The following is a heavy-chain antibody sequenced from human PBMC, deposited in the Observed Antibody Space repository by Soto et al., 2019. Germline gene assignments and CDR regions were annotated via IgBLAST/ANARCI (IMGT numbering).Heavy chain of an antibody. CDR3: AAGTLGAVWTPLDD. CDR1: GGSLNSSSHY. CDR2: IHYFGST. D-gene: IGHD3-16*01. Sequence: PSETLSLTCTVSGGSLNSSSHYWSWIRQPPGKGLEWIGYIHYFGSTKYNPSLESRVVISVDTSKNQFSLKVPSVTAADTALYYCAAGTLGAVWTPLDDWGQGILVTVSS. J-gene: IGHJ4*02. V-gene: IGHV4-61*01.